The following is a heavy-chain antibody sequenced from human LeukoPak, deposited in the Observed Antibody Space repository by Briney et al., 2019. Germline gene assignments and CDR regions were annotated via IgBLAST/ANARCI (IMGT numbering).Heavy chain of an antibody. CDR3: GRWSAAFDY. V-gene: IGHV3-7*01. CDR1: GFTFSNFW. D-gene: IGHD4-23*01. J-gene: IGHJ4*02. Sequence: GGSLRLSCAVSGFTFSNFWMGWVRQAPGNGLEYVANINQAGTEKYYVDSVKGRFTTSRDNARNSVFLQMNSLRAEDTAVYYCGRWSAAFDYWGQGTLVTVSS. CDR2: INQAGTEK.